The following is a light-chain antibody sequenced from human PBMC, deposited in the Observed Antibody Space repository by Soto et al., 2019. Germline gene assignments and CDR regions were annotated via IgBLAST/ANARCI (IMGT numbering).Light chain of an antibody. CDR1: SSDVGGFNF. CDR2: DVS. CDR3: SSYAGSSTWV. J-gene: IGLJ3*02. Sequence: QSALTQPASVSGSPGQSITISCSGTSSDVGGFNFVSWYQQQPGEAPKLMIYDVSKRPSGVSNRFSGSKSGNTASLTISGLQAEDEADYYCSSYAGSSTWVFGGGTKLTVL. V-gene: IGLV2-14*03.